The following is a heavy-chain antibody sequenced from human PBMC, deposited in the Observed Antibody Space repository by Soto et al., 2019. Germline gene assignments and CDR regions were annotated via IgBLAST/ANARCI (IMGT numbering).Heavy chain of an antibody. CDR2: TYYKSKWYN. V-gene: IGHV6-1*01. Sequence: PSQTLSLTCAISGDRVSSNSATWNWIRQSPSRGLEWLGRTYYKSKWYNDYAVSVKSRIIINPDSSTNQFSLQLKSVTPEDTAVYHCARDAVTMVRGIIMDYYGMDVWGQGTTVTVSS. D-gene: IGHD3-10*01. CDR1: GDRVSSNSAT. J-gene: IGHJ6*02. CDR3: ARDAVTMVRGIIMDYYGMDV.